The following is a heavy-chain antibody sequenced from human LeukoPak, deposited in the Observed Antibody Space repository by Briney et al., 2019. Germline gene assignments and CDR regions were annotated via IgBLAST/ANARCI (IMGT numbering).Heavy chain of an antibody. D-gene: IGHD2-15*01. Sequence: AGGSLRLSCAASGFTFSSYAMSWIRQAPGKGLEWISYVSHTGETKYYTDSMKGRFTISRDNAKNSLYLQMNSLRAEDTAVYYCARVWWQQPEYWGQGTLVTVSS. CDR2: VSHTGETK. CDR1: GFTFSSYA. J-gene: IGHJ4*02. CDR3: ARVWWQQPEY. V-gene: IGHV3-11*01.